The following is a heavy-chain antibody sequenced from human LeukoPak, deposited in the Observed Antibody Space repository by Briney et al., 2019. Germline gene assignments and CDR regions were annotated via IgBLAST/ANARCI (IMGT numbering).Heavy chain of an antibody. CDR2: IKPDGSEK. CDR3: AREEWWHLDI. CDR1: GFTFGTSY. V-gene: IGHV3-7*01. J-gene: IGHJ2*01. D-gene: IGHD3-3*01. Sequence: GGSLRLSCAASGFTFGTSYMSWVRQAPGGGLECVSKIKPDGSEKFYVDSVKGRFTVSRDNAKNSLYLQMDSLRTEDTAVYYCAREEWWHLDIWGRGTLVTISS.